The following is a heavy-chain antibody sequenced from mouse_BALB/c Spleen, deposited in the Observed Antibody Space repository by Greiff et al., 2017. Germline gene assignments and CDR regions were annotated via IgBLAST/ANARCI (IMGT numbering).Heavy chain of an antibody. CDR1: GYTFTSYN. D-gene: IGHD1-1*01. CDR3: AKENYGSSQRYFDY. CDR2: IYPGNGDT. J-gene: IGHJ2*01. Sequence: QVQLQQPGAELVKPGASVKMSCKASGYTFTSYNMHWVKQTPGQGLEWIGAIYPGNGDTSYNQKFKGKATLTADKSSSTAYMQLSSLTSEDSAVYYCAKENYGSSQRYFDYWGQGTTLTVSS. V-gene: IGHV1-12*01.